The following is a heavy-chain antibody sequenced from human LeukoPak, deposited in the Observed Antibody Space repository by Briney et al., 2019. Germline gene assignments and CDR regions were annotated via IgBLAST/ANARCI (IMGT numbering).Heavy chain of an antibody. CDR2: ISGSGGST. J-gene: IGHJ4*02. CDR3: ARTIRSITGTTSYYFDY. Sequence: GGSLRLSCAASGFTFSSYAMSWVRQAPGKGLEWVSAISGSGGSTYYADSVKGRFTISRDNSKNTLYLQMSSLRSEDTAVYYCARTIRSITGTTSYYFDYWGQGTLVTVSS. V-gene: IGHV3-23*01. CDR1: GFTFSSYA. D-gene: IGHD1-7*01.